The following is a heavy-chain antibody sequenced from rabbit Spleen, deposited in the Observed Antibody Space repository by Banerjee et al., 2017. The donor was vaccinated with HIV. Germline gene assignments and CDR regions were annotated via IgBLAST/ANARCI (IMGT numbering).Heavy chain of an antibody. CDR3: VRNSGWGLTYFKL. V-gene: IGHV1S7*01. CDR1: GFDFGRYY. J-gene: IGHJ4*01. Sequence: QLMESGGGLVKPEGFLKLSCKASGFDFGRYYMTWVRQAPGKGLEWIGDIEPIFGNTYYANWVNGRFTISSHNAQNTLYLQLSSLTAADTATYFCVRNSGWGLTYFKLWGQGTLVTVS. D-gene: IGHD4-1*01. CDR2: IEPIFGNT.